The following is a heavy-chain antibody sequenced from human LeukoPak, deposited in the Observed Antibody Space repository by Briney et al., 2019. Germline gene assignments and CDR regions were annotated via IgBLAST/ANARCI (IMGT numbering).Heavy chain of an antibody. J-gene: IGHJ4*02. CDR1: GFTVSSNY. D-gene: IGHD6-19*01. Sequence: GGSLRLSCAASGFTVSSNYMSWVRQAPGKGLEWVSVIYSGGSTYYADSVKGRFTISRDNSKNTLYLQMNSLRAEDTAVYYCARVMYSSGWGTDYWGQGTLVTVSS. CDR2: IYSGGST. V-gene: IGHV3-66*01. CDR3: ARVMYSSGWGTDY.